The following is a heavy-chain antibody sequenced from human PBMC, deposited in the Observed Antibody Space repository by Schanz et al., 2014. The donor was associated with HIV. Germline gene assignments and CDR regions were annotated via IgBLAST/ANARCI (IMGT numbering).Heavy chain of an antibody. CDR1: GFTFHDYA. CDR3: ARESNGAFDL. V-gene: IGHV3-9*01. J-gene: IGHJ2*01. Sequence: EVQLVESGGGLVQPGRSLRLSCAASGFTFHDYAMHWLRQAPGQGLEWVSRINALGTTTAYADSVKGRFAISRDNAKRTLYLQMNSLRAEESAVFYCARESNGAFDLWGRGTLVTVSS. CDR2: INALGTTT.